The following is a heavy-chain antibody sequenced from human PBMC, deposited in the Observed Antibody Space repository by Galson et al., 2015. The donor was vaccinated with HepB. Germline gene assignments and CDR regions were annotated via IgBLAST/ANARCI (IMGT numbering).Heavy chain of an antibody. Sequence: LSLPCTVSAGSISSGGFYWSWLRQHPGKGLGLIGYIYYSGSTYYNPSLKSRVTISVDTSKNQFSLKLSSVTAADTAVYYCARDQTLDGFTGLYGMDVWGQGTTVTVSS. CDR1: AGSISSGGFY. D-gene: IGHD3-10*01. V-gene: IGHV4-31*03. CDR2: IYYSGST. J-gene: IGHJ6*02. CDR3: ARDQTLDGFTGLYGMDV.